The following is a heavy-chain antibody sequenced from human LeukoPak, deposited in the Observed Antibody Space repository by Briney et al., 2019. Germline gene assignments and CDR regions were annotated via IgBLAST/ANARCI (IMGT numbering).Heavy chain of an antibody. CDR1: GYTFTGYY. Sequence: ASVKVSCKASGYTFTGYYMYWARQAPGQGLEWMGWINPNSGGSNYAQKFQGRVTMTSDTSINTAYMELSRLISDDTAVYYCAGDGYNSRRFFDYWGQGTLVTVSS. D-gene: IGHD5-24*01. J-gene: IGHJ4*02. CDR2: INPNSGGS. V-gene: IGHV1-2*02. CDR3: AGDGYNSRRFFDY.